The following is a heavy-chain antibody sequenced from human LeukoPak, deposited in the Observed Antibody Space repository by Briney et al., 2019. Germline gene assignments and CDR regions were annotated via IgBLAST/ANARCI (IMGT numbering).Heavy chain of an antibody. CDR3: AATYSGNWEFDY. J-gene: IGHJ4*02. CDR2: INWNGGNT. V-gene: IGHV3-20*04. Sequence: GGSLRLSCAASGFTFDDYAMSWVRQAPGKGLGWVSGINWNGGNTGSADSVKGRFTIPRDNAKNSLYLQMNSLRAEDTALYYCAATYSGNWEFDYWGQGTLVTVSS. D-gene: IGHD1-26*01. CDR1: GFTFDDYA.